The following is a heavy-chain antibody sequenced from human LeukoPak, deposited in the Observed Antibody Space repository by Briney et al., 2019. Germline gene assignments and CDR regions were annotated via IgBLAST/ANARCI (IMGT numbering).Heavy chain of an antibody. J-gene: IGHJ1*01. CDR2: IYYSGGT. Sequence: PSETLSLTCTVSGGSITSTLYYWGWFRQSSGKGLEWIGSIYYSGGTYYNPSLKSRVTISVDTSKNQFSLRLTSVTAADTAVYFCAGQPENTRGFYWGQGTLVTVSS. V-gene: IGHV4-39*01. CDR3: AGQPENTRGFY. D-gene: IGHD2-2*01. CDR1: GGSITSTLYY.